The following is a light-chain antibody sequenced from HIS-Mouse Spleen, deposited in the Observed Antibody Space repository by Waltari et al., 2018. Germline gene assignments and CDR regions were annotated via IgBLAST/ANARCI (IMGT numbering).Light chain of an antibody. V-gene: IGLV3-27*01. J-gene: IGLJ3*02. CDR1: VLAKKY. CDR3: YSAADNNLGV. CDR2: KDS. Sequence: SYELTQPSSVSVSPGQTARITCSGDVLAKKYARWFQQKPGQAPVLVIYKDSERPSWIPERFSGSSSGTTVTLTISGAQVEDEADYYCYSAADNNLGVFGGGTKLTVL.